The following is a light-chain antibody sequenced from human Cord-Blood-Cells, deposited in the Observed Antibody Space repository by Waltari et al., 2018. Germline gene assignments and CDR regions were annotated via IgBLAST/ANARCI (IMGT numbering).Light chain of an antibody. Sequence: DIVMTQSPDYLAVSLGERATINCKSSQSVLYSSNNKNYLAWYQQKPGQPPKLLIYWASTRESGVPDRFSGSGSGTDFTLTINSLQAEDVAVYYCQQYYSTPLTFGQGTKVEIK. CDR2: WAS. J-gene: IGKJ1*01. V-gene: IGKV4-1*01. CDR1: QSVLYSSNNKNY. CDR3: QQYYSTPLT.